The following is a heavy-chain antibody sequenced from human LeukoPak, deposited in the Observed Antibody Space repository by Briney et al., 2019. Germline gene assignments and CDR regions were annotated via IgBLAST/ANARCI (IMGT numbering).Heavy chain of an antibody. J-gene: IGHJ3*01. D-gene: IGHD3-22*01. Sequence: PGGSLRLXCAASGFTCSSYAMRWVRQAPGKGLEWVSAISGSGGSTYYADSVKGRFTISRDNSKNTLYLQMNSLRAEDTAVYYCAKDYYDSSGSLWGQGTMVTVSS. CDR1: GFTCSSYA. CDR3: AKDYYDSSGSL. CDR2: ISGSGGST. V-gene: IGHV3-23*01.